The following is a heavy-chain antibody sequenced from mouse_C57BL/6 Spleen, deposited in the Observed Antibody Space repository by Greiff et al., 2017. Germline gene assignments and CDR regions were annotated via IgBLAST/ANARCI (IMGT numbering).Heavy chain of an antibody. Sequence: VQLQQSGAELARPGASVKLSCKASGYTFTSYGISWVKQRTGQGLEWIGEIYPRSGNTYYNEKFKGKATLTADKASSTAYMELRSLTSEDSAIYFCARGGNTPFDYWGQGTTLTVSS. CDR1: GYTFTSYG. J-gene: IGHJ2*01. V-gene: IGHV1-81*01. CDR3: ARGGNTPFDY. D-gene: IGHD1-1*02. CDR2: IYPRSGNT.